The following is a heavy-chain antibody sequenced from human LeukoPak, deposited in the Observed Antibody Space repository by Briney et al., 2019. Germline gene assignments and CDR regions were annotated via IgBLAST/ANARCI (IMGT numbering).Heavy chain of an antibody. J-gene: IGHJ4*02. CDR2: IYYSGST. CDR1: GGSTSSHY. V-gene: IGHV4-59*11. CDR3: ARVLRDGYILVFDY. Sequence: SETLSLTCTVSGGSTSSHYWSWIRQPPGKGLEWIGYIYYSGSTNYNPSLKSRVTISVDTSKNQFSLKLSSVTAADTAVYYCARVLRDGYILVFDYWGQGTLVTVSS. D-gene: IGHD5-24*01.